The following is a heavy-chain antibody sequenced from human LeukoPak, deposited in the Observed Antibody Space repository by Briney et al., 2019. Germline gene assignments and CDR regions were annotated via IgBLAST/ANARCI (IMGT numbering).Heavy chain of an antibody. CDR3: ASSMAYNCLDY. Sequence: AGSLRLSCAASGFTFSSFGMHWVRQAPGKGLEWVAVIWNDGSNNYYADSVKGRFTISRDNAKNTLYLQMNSLRPEDTAVYYCASSMAYNCLDYWGQGTLVTVSS. CDR1: GFTFSSFG. J-gene: IGHJ4*02. V-gene: IGHV3-33*01. CDR2: IWNDGSNN. D-gene: IGHD5-24*01.